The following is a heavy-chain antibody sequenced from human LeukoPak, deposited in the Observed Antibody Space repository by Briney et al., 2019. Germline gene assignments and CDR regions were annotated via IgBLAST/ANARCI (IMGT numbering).Heavy chain of an antibody. CDR1: GFTFSSYS. Sequence: GGSLRLSCAASGFTFSSYSMNWVRQAPGKGLEWVSSISSSSSYMFYADSARGRFTISRDNAENSLYLQMNSLRDEDTAVYYCARDPYSGGYGAYYYYYMDVWGKGTTVTVSS. CDR3: ARDPYSGGYGAYYYYYMDV. D-gene: IGHD6-19*01. CDR2: ISSSSSYM. J-gene: IGHJ6*03. V-gene: IGHV3-21*01.